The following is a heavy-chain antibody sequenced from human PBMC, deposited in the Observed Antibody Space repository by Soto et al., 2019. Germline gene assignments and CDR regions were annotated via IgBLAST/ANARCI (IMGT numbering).Heavy chain of an antibody. CDR1: GDSVSSNSAA. V-gene: IGHV6-1*01. CDR3: ASSLEQQSLYYYYGMDV. J-gene: IGHJ6*02. D-gene: IGHD1-1*01. Sequence: SQTLSLTCAISGDSVSSNSAAWNWIRQSPSRGLEWLGRTYYRSKWYNDYAVSVKSRITINPDTSKNQFSLQLNSVTPEDTAVYYCASSLEQQSLYYYYGMDVWGQGTTVTVSS. CDR2: TYYRSKWYN.